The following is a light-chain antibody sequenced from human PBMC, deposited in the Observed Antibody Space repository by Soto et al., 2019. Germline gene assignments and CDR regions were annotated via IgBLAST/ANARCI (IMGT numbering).Light chain of an antibody. CDR2: DVS. CDR1: SSDVGGYNY. V-gene: IGLV2-14*01. Sequence: QSVLTQPASVSGSPGQSITISCTGTSSDVGGYNYVSWYQQHPGKAPKFMIYDVSNRPSGVSDRFSGSKSGNTASLTISGLQAEYEADYYCCSYAGSYTFYVFGTGTKVTVL. J-gene: IGLJ1*01. CDR3: CSYAGSYTFYV.